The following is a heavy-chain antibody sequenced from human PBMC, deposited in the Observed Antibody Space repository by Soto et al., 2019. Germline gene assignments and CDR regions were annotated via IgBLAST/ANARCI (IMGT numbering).Heavy chain of an antibody. Sequence: ASVKVSCKASGYTFTSYGISWVRQAPGQGLEWMGWISAYNGNTNYAQKLQGRVTMTTDTSTSTAYMELRSLRSDDTAVYYCARASIVGATWTDFDYWGQGTLVTVSS. J-gene: IGHJ4*02. V-gene: IGHV1-18*01. D-gene: IGHD1-26*01. CDR1: GYTFTSYG. CDR2: ISAYNGNT. CDR3: ARASIVGATWTDFDY.